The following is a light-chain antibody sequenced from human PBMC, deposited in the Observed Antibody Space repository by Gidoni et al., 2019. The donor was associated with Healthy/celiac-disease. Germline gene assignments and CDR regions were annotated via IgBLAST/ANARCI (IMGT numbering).Light chain of an antibody. J-gene: IGLJ2*01. V-gene: IGLV3-1*01. CDR1: KLGDKY. CDR2: QDS. Sequence: YTLPQPPSFSASPGQTASITCSGDKLGDKYACWYQQKPGQSPVLVIYQDSKRPSGIPERFSGCNSGNTATLTISGTQAMDEADYYCQAWDSSTGVVGGGTKLTVL. CDR3: QAWDSSTGV.